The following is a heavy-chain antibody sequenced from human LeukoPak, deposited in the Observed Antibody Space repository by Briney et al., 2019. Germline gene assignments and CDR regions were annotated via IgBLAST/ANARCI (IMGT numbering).Heavy chain of an antibody. CDR2: IKQDGSEK. CDR1: GFTFSSDW. J-gene: IGHJ4*02. Sequence: GGSLRLSCAASGFTFSSDWMSWVRQAPGKGLEWVANIKQDGSEKYYVDSVKGRFTISRDNAKNSLYLQMNSLRAEDTAVYYCARDQYSSGWYDYWGQGTLVTVSS. D-gene: IGHD6-19*01. V-gene: IGHV3-7*03. CDR3: ARDQYSSGWYDY.